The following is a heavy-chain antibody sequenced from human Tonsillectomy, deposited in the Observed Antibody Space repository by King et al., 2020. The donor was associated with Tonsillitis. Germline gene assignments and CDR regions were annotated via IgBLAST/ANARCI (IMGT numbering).Heavy chain of an antibody. Sequence: QLVQSGGGLVQPGGSLRLSCAASEFTFNSYSMNWVRQAPGKGLEWHSYISSSSITIYYADSVKGRFTISRDNAKNSLYLQMNSLGAEDTAVYYCASGIPFDYWGQGTLVTVSS. V-gene: IGHV3-48*01. CDR2: ISSSSITI. CDR1: EFTFNSYS. J-gene: IGHJ4*02. CDR3: ASGIPFDY.